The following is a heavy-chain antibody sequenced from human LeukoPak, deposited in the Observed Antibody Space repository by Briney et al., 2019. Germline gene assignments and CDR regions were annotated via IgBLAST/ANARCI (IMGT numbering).Heavy chain of an antibody. CDR1: GFTFSSYS. D-gene: IGHD3-22*01. CDR3: ARVPSEYYYDSSGYLDAFDI. V-gene: IGHV3-21*01. Sequence: PGGSLRLSCAASGFTFSSYSMNWVRQAPGKGLEWVSSISSSSSYIYYADSVKGRFTISRDNAKNSLYPQMNSLRAEDTAVYYCARVPSEYYYDSSGYLDAFDIWGQGTMVTVSS. J-gene: IGHJ3*02. CDR2: ISSSSSYI.